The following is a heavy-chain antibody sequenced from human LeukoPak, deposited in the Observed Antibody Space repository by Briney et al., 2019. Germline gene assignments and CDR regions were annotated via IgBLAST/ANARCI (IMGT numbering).Heavy chain of an antibody. V-gene: IGHV1-2*06. J-gene: IGHJ4*02. CDR1: GYTFTGYY. Sequence: ASVKVSCKASGYTFTGYYMHWVRQAPGQGLEWMGRINPNSGGTNYAQKFQGRVTMTRDTSISTAYMELSRLRSDDTAVYYCARARGYDFWSGYSVYFDYWGQGTLVTVSS. D-gene: IGHD3-3*01. CDR2: INPNSGGT. CDR3: ARARGYDFWSGYSVYFDY.